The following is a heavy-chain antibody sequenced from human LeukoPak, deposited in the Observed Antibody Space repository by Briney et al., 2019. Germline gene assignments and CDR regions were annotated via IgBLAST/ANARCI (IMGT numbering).Heavy chain of an antibody. Sequence: GGSLRLSCAASGFTFTTYAMSWGREAPGEGLQGVSAIYGSVETTYYAESVKGRFAISRDNSKNTLSLQMNSLRAEDTAVYYCARYCRSNSCYGSYYGMDVWGQGTTVTVSS. CDR3: ARYCRSNSCYGSYYGMDV. V-gene: IGHV3-23*01. D-gene: IGHD2-2*01. J-gene: IGHJ6*02. CDR1: GFTFTTYA. CDR2: IYGSVETT.